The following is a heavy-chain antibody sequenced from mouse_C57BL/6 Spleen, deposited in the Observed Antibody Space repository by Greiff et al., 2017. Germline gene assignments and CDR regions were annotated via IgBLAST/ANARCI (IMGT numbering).Heavy chain of an antibody. CDR2: FYPGSGSI. CDR3: ARHEEESYAMDY. J-gene: IGHJ4*01. V-gene: IGHV1-62-2*01. Sequence: QVQLQQSGAELVKPGASVKLSCKASGYTFTEYTIHWVKQRSGQGLEWIGWFYPGSGSIKYNEKFKDKATLTADKSSSTVYVELSSLTSEDSAVXVCARHEEESYAMDYWGQGTSVTVSS. CDR1: GYTFTEYT.